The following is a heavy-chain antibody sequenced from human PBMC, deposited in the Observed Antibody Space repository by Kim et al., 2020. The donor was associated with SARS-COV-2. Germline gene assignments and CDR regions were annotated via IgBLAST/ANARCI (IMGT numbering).Heavy chain of an antibody. CDR3: ARDHYYYDSSGYLSYYYG. CDR2: IKQDGSEK. J-gene: IGHJ6*01. CDR1: GFTFSGYW. V-gene: IGHV3-7*01. Sequence: GGSLRLSCVASGFTFSGYWMSWVRQAPGKGLEWVANIKQDGSEKYYVDSVKGRFTISRDNAKNSLYLQMNSLRAEDTAVYYCARDHYYYDSSGYLSYYYG. D-gene: IGHD3-22*01.